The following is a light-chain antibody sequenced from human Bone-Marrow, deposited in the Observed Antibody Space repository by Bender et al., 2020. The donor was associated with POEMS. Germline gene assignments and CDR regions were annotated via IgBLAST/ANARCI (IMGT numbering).Light chain of an antibody. CDR3: CAYADSYTYV. CDR1: SRDIGGRRS. Sequence: QSALTHPRSVSGSPGQSVTISCTGTSRDIGGRRSVSWYQQHPGKAPKLLIYDDTKLPSGVPDRFSGSKSGNTASLTISGLQAGDESSFFYCAYADSYTYVFGPGTEVTVL. V-gene: IGLV2-11*01. J-gene: IGLJ1*01. CDR2: DDT.